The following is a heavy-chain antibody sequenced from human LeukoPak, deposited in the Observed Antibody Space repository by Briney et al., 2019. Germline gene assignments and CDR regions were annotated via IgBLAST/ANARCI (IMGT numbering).Heavy chain of an antibody. D-gene: IGHD6-6*01. CDR3: ARVRSVAARRGYFDY. J-gene: IGHJ4*02. Sequence: GGSLRFSCAASGFTFSSYAMSWVRQAPGKGLEWVSAISGSGGSTYYADSVKGRFTISRDNSKNTLYLQMNSLRAEDTAVYYCARVRSVAARRGYFDYWGQGTLVTVSS. V-gene: IGHV3-23*01. CDR1: GFTFSSYA. CDR2: ISGSGGST.